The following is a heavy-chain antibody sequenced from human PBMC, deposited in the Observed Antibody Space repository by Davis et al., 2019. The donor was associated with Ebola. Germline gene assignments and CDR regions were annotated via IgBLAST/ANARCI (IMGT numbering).Heavy chain of an antibody. Sequence: SVKVSCKASGYTFTSYGISWVRQAPGQGLEWMGRIIPILGIANYAQKFQGRVTITADKSTSTAYMELSSLRSEDTAVYYCARTVGDIYYYGMDVWGQGTTVTVSS. V-gene: IGHV1-69*04. D-gene: IGHD3-16*01. CDR1: GYTFTSYG. J-gene: IGHJ6*02. CDR3: ARTVGDIYYYGMDV. CDR2: IIPILGIA.